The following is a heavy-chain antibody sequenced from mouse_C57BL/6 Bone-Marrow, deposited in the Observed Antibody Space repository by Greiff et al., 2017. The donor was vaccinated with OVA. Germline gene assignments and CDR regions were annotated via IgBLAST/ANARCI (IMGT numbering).Heavy chain of an antibody. V-gene: IGHV15-2*01. CDR3: ARRGDGYYGFAY. CDR2: ILPSIGRT. Sequence: VQLQQSGSELRSPGSSVKLSCKDFDSEVFPIAYMSWVRQKPGHGFEWIGGILPSIGRTIYGEKFEDKATLDADTLSNTAYLELNSLTSEDSAIYYCARRGDGYYGFAYWGQGTLVTVSA. CDR1: DSEVFPIAY. J-gene: IGHJ3*01. D-gene: IGHD2-3*01.